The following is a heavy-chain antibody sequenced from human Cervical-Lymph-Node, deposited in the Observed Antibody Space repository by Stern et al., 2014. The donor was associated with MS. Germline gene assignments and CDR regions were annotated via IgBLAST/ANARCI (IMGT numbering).Heavy chain of an antibody. CDR3: ARVIDSGYDLDY. V-gene: IGHV1-2*06. Sequence: QVQLVQSGAEVKKPGASVKVSCKASGYTFTGYYMHWVRQAPGQGLEGMGRINPNSGGTNYAQKFQGRVTMTRDTSISTAYMELSGLRSDDTAIYYCARVIDSGYDLDYWGQGTLVTVSS. CDR2: INPNSGGT. J-gene: IGHJ4*02. CDR1: GYTFTGYY. D-gene: IGHD5-12*01.